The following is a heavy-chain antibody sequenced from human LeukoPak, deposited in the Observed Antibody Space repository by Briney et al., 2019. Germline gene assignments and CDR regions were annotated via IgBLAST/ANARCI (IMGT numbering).Heavy chain of an antibody. J-gene: IGHJ4*02. CDR2: ISRNSDYI. CDR3: ASYFDY. Sequence: NSGGSLRLSCAASGFTFSTYTMNWVRQAPGKGLEWVSSISRNSDYIYYADSVKGRFTISRGNAKDSLYLQMNSLRDEDTAIYYCASYFDYWGQRALVTVSS. V-gene: IGHV3-21*01. CDR1: GFTFSTYT.